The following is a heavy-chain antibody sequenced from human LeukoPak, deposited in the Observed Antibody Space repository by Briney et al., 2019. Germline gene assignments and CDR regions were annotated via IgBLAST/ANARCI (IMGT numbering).Heavy chain of an antibody. Sequence: SEAVSLTCVVYGWTFSGYYWSWIRQPPGKGLEWIGEINHSGSTNYNPSLKSRVTISVDTSKNQFSLKLSSVTAADTAVYYCARAWGATFDYWGQGTLVTVSS. V-gene: IGHV4-34*01. CDR3: ARAWGATFDY. D-gene: IGHD1-26*01. CDR2: INHSGST. J-gene: IGHJ4*02. CDR1: GWTFSGYY.